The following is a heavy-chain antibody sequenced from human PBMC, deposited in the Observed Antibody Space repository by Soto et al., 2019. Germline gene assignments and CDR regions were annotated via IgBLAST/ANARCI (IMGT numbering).Heavy chain of an antibody. Sequence: QVQLVESGGGVVQPGTSLRLSCAASGFTFRQYGMHWVRQAPGKGLDWVADICYDGCNEYYADSVRGRFTISRDNAGNLVYLQINSLRAEYAAVYYCVRAWGSGTHLTCLDLWGQGT. V-gene: IGHV3-33*01. CDR3: VRAWGSGTHLTCLDL. D-gene: IGHD6-19*01. CDR1: GFTFRQYG. CDR2: ICYDGCNE. J-gene: IGHJ3*01.